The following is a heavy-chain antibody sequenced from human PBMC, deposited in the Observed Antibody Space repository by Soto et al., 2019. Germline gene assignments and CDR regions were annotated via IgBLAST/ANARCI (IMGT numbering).Heavy chain of an antibody. CDR3: ARDLAAVKRAFDD. CDR1: VGSISSYF. V-gene: IGHV4-59*01. Sequence: SETLSLTCTFSVGSISSYFYIWVRQPPGKGLEWIGSVYYTGTTDYNPSLKSRVTISVDTSKTQFSLNLRSVTAADTAVYYCARDLAAVKRAFDDWGGGTRVTVSS. CDR2: VYYTGTT. J-gene: IGHJ4*02. D-gene: IGHD6-13*01.